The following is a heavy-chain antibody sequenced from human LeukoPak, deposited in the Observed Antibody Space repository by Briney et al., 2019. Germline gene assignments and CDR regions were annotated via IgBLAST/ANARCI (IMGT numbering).Heavy chain of an antibody. CDR2: INQDGSEK. CDR1: GFTFSSYW. J-gene: IGHJ4*02. Sequence: GGSLRLSCAASGFTFSSYWMSWVRQAPGKGLEWVANINQDGSEKYYVDSVKGRFTISRDNAKRSLYLQMNSLRAEDTAIYYCARDHSSGWDDYWGQGTLVSVS. CDR3: ARDHSSGWDDY. D-gene: IGHD6-19*01. V-gene: IGHV3-7*01.